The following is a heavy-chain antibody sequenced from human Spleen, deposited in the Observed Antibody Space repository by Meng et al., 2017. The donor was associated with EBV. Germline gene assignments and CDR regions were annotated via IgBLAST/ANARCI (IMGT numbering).Heavy chain of an antibody. CDR3: ARIEDTALDHYFDY. CDR1: GGTFSSYA. Sequence: QVQRVQSGAEVKKPGSSVKVSCKASGGTFSSYAINWVRQAPGQGLEWMGGIIPMFGTANYAQKFQGRVTITADVFTSTAYMELSSLRSEDTAVYYCARIEDTALDHYFDYWGQGTLVTVSS. CDR2: IIPMFGTA. V-gene: IGHV1-69*01. J-gene: IGHJ4*02. D-gene: IGHD5-18*01.